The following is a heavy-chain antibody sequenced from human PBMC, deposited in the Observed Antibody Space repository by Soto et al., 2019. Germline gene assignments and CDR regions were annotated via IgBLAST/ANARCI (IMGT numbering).Heavy chain of an antibody. V-gene: IGHV4-31*03. CDR1: GGSISSGGYY. Sequence: SETLSLTCTVSGGSISSGGYYWSWIRQHPGKGLEWIGHIYYSGSTYYNPSLKSRVTISVDTSKNQFSLKLSSVTAEDTAVYYCARQVYTVVTPFDYWGQGALVTVSS. CDR3: ARQVYTVVTPFDY. J-gene: IGHJ4*02. D-gene: IGHD2-21*02. CDR2: IYYSGST.